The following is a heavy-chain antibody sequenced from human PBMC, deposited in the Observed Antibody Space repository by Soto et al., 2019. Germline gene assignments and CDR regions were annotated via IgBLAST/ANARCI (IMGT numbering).Heavy chain of an antibody. CDR3: ARALSWSYDALDI. CDR2: IWHDGSRK. CDR1: GFTFSTSG. V-gene: IGHV3-33*01. Sequence: QVQLVESGGDVVQPGRSLRLSCVASGFTFSTSGMHWVRQAPGKGLEWVAVIWHDGSRKDYADSVKGRFTISRDNSKNTLHLQMNSLRTEDTAVYYWARALSWSYDALDIWGQGTVVTVSS. D-gene: IGHD1-26*01. J-gene: IGHJ3*02.